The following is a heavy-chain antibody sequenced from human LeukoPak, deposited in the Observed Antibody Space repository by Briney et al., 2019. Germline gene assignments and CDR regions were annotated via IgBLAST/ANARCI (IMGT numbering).Heavy chain of an antibody. Sequence: ASVKVSCRASGDTFSTYSISWVRQAPGEGLEWMGGIVPMFGAANYAQKFQGRVTITADESTSTTYMELGSPRSEDTAFYYCGTLGNADGAYWGQGTLVTVSS. CDR2: IVPMFGAA. CDR1: GDTFSTYS. D-gene: IGHD7-27*01. CDR3: GTLGNADGAY. J-gene: IGHJ4*02. V-gene: IGHV1-69*01.